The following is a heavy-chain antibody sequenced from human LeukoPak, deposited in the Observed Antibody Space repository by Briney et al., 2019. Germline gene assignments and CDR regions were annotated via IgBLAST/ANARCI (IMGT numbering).Heavy chain of an antibody. CDR3: ARDQYCSGGSCYPGFDY. CDR2: INAGNGNT. Sequence: GASVKVSCKASGYTFTSYAMHWVRQAPGQRLEWMGWINAGNGNTKYSQKFQGRVTITRDTSASTAYMELSSLRSEDTAVYYCARDQYCSGGSCYPGFDYWGQGTLVTVSS. D-gene: IGHD2-15*01. V-gene: IGHV1-3*01. CDR1: GYTFTSYA. J-gene: IGHJ4*02.